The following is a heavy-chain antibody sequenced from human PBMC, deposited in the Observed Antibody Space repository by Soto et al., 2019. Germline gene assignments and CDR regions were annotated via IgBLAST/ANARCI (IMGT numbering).Heavy chain of an antibody. D-gene: IGHD3-3*01. CDR3: ARGLRITIFGVVINRPENYYYYGMDV. V-gene: IGHV1-2*04. CDR2: INPNSGGT. CDR1: GYTFTGYY. Sequence: ASVKVSCKASGYTFTGYYMHWVRQAPGQGLEWMGWINPNSGGTNYAQKFQGWVTMTRDTSISTAYMELSRLRSDDTAVYYCARGLRITIFGVVINRPENYYYYGMDVWGQGTTVTVSS. J-gene: IGHJ6*02.